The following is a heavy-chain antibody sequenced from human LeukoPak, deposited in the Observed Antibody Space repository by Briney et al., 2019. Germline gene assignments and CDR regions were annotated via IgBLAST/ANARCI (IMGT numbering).Heavy chain of an antibody. D-gene: IGHD4/OR15-4a*01. V-gene: IGHV3-30*18. CDR2: ISYDGSNK. J-gene: IGHJ3*02. CDR3: AKDPRQVLRGAFDI. Sequence: PGGSLRLSCAASGFTFSSYGMHWVRQAPGKGLEWVAVISYDGSNKYYADSVKGRFTISRDNSKNTLYLQMNSLRAEDTAVYYCAKDPRQVLRGAFDIWGQGTMVTVSS. CDR1: GFTFSSYG.